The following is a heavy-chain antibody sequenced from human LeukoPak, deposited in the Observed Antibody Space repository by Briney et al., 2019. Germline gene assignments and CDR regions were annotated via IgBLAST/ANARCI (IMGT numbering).Heavy chain of an antibody. Sequence: GGSLRLSCSASGFTFSSYAMHWVRQAPGKGLEYVSAINSNGGITFYADSMKCRFTISRDDSKNTLYLQMSSLRAEDTAIYYCVKGVAARLDYWGQGTLVTVSS. V-gene: IGHV3-64D*09. J-gene: IGHJ4*02. D-gene: IGHD6-6*01. CDR1: GFTFSSYA. CDR3: VKGVAARLDY. CDR2: INSNGGIT.